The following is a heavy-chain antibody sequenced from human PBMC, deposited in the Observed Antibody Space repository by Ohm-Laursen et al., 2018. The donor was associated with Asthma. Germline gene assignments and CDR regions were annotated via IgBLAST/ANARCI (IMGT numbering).Heavy chain of an antibody. CDR2: ISGSGGST. J-gene: IGHJ3*02. V-gene: IGHV3-23*01. CDR1: GFTFSSYA. CDR3: AKCLYYYDSSGYTLLDAFDI. Sequence: SLRLSCAASGFTFSSYAMSWVRQAPGKGLEWVSAISGSGGSTYYADSVKGRFTISRDNSKNTLYLQMNSLRAEDTAVYYCAKCLYYYDSSGYTLLDAFDIWGQGTMVTVSS. D-gene: IGHD3-22*01.